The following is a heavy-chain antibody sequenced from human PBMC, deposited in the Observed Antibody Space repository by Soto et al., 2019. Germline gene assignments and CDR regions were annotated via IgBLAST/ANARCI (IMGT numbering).Heavy chain of an antibody. CDR3: ARETPAGSADF. CDR2: ISYSGSS. Sequence: LSLTCTVSGGSNVRDGYYWSWIRQHPGKGLEWIAYISYSGSSYSNPSLKSRVTISADTSKNQFSLRLTSVTAADTAVYFCARETPAGSADFWGQGTLVTVSS. D-gene: IGHD2-2*01. V-gene: IGHV4-31*03. J-gene: IGHJ4*02. CDR1: GGSNVRDGYY.